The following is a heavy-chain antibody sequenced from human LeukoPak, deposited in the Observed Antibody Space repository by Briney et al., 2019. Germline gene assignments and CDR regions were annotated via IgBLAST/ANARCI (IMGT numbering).Heavy chain of an antibody. CDR2: ISSSSSII. J-gene: IGHJ4*02. CDR1: GFTFSSYS. V-gene: IGHV3-48*01. CDR3: ARDPPNWGFGY. D-gene: IGHD7-27*01. Sequence: GGSLRLSCAASGFTFSSYSMNWVRQAPGKGLEWVSYISSSSSIIYYADSVKGRFTISRDNAKKLLFLQMNSLRADDTAVYHCARDPPNWGFGYWGQGTLVTVSS.